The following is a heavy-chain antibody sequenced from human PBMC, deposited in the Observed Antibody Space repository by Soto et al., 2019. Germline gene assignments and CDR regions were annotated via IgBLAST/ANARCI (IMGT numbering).Heavy chain of an antibody. Sequence: VQLVESGGGLVEPGGSLRLSCAPSGLSFSPHSMNWVRQAPGKGLEWVSSISSDSYYIYYADSVKGRFTISRDNAKNSLYLQMNSLRADDTAVYYCARNRNPSSKTHGMDVWGQGTTVTVSS. CDR1: GLSFSPHS. CDR3: ARNRNPSSKTHGMDV. V-gene: IGHV3-21*01. CDR2: ISSDSYYI. J-gene: IGHJ6*02.